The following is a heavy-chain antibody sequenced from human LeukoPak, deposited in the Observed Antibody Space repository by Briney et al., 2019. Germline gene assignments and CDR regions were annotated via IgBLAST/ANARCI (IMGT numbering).Heavy chain of an antibody. Sequence: GRSLRLSCAASGFTFSSYAMHWVRQAPGKGLDWVAVISNDGSKKYYADSVKGRFTISRDNSKNTLSLQMNSLRTDDTAVYYCAKAGGYNYPTAYYFDYWGQGTLVTVSS. CDR2: ISNDGSKK. V-gene: IGHV3-30*04. CDR3: AKAGGYNYPTAYYFDY. CDR1: GFTFSSYA. D-gene: IGHD5-24*01. J-gene: IGHJ4*02.